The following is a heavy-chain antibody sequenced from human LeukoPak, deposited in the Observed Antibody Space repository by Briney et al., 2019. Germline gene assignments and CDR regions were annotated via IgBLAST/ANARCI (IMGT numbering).Heavy chain of an antibody. J-gene: IGHJ4*02. CDR1: GFTFSNYW. CDR3: VREEDNSGYYSVFLDY. V-gene: IGHV3-7*01. CDR2: IKQDGSEK. D-gene: IGHD3-22*01. Sequence: SGGSLRLSCAASGFTFSNYWMGWVRQAPGKGLEWVANIKQDGSEKYYVDSMKGRFTISRGNAKNSLYLQMNNLRAEDTAVYYCVREEDNSGYYSVFLDYWGQGTLVTVSS.